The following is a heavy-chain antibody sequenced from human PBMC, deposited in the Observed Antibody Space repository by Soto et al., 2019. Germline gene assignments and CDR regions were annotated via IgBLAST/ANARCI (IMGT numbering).Heavy chain of an antibody. J-gene: IGHJ4*02. CDR2: ISGYSDNT. CDR3: ARGHAGTVGPSDY. CDR1: GYTFTDYG. D-gene: IGHD1-26*01. V-gene: IGHV1-18*01. Sequence: QVQLVQSGAEVKKPGASVKVSCKGSGYTFTDYGISWVRQAPGQGLEWMGWISGYSDNTNYAQKFQGRVTMTTDTYTSPAYMELRSLRSDDTAVYFCARGHAGTVGPSDYWGQGTLVTVSS.